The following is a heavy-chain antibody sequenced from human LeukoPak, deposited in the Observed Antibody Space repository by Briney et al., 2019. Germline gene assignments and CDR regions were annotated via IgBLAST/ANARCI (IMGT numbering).Heavy chain of an antibody. D-gene: IGHD1-26*01. J-gene: IGHJ4*02. CDR1: GYTFTGYY. CDR2: INPNSGGT. CDR3: ARSLWTGATTQYYFDY. V-gene: IGHV1-2*02. Sequence: ASVKVSCKASGYTFTGYYMHWVRQAPGQGLEWMGWINPNSGGTNYAQKFQGRVTMTRDTSISTAYMELSRLRSDDTAVYYCARSLWTGATTQYYFDYWGQETLVTVSS.